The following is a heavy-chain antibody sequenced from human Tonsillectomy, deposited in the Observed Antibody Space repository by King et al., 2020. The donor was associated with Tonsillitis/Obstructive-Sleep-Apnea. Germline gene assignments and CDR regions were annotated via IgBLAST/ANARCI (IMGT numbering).Heavy chain of an antibody. Sequence: QVQLQQWGAGLLKPSETLSLSCAVYGGSFNTYYWSWIRQPPEKGLEWIGEINHSGSANYNPSLRGRVTMSVDTSKNQFSLRLNSVTAADTAVYYCARGMEQDFLRGNYSDAFDIWGQGTMVTVSS. CDR3: ARGMEQDFLRGNYSDAFDI. V-gene: IGHV4-34*01. J-gene: IGHJ3*02. D-gene: IGHD3-3*01. CDR1: GGSFNTYY. CDR2: INHSGSA.